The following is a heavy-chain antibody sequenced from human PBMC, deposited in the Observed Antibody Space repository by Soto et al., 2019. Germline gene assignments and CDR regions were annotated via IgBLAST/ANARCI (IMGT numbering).Heavy chain of an antibody. CDR3: ASRTRSAAEPYFNPPRDSYYALDV. CDR2: IKQYGSEK. J-gene: IGHJ6*02. D-gene: IGHD3-10*01. CDR1: GFTFDNYW. V-gene: IGHV3-7*01. Sequence: EVQLVESGGGLVQPGGSLRLSCAASGFTFDNYWMTWVRQAPGKGLAWPANIKQYGSEKNYVDSVKGRFTISRNNGENSRYLQMNSLRAEDTAVYYCASRTRSAAEPYFNPPRDSYYALDVRGRGTTVTVSS.